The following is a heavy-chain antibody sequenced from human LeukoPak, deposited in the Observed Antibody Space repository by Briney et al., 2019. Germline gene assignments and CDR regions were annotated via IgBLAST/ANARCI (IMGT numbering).Heavy chain of an antibody. CDR2: IYYSGST. Sequence: SETLSLTCTVSGGSISSSNYYWGWIRQPPGKGLEWIGRIYYSGSTYYNPSLKSRVTISVDTSKNQFSLKLSSVTAADTAVYYCAIAGYSYGTALFDYWGQGTLVTVSS. J-gene: IGHJ4*02. CDR1: GGSISSSNYY. D-gene: IGHD5-18*01. CDR3: AIAGYSYGTALFDY. V-gene: IGHV4-39*01.